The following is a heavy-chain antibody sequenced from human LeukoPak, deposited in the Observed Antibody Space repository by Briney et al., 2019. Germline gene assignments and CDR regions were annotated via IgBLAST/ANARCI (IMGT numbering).Heavy chain of an antibody. J-gene: IGHJ4*02. Sequence: GGTLRLSCAASGFIFSNFGMHWVRQAPGKGQAPLAVMWSDGSNKYCADSVKGRFTISRDNYKNTLYLQMNSLRAEDMAVYYCAKGRSGSRGGGLDYWGQGTLVTVSS. CDR3: AKGRSGSRGGGLDY. CDR2: MWSDGSNK. D-gene: IGHD6-19*01. CDR1: GFIFSNFG. V-gene: IGHV3-33*06.